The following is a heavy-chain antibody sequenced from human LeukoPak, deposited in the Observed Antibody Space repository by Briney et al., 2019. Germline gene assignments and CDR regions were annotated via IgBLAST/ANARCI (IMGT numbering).Heavy chain of an antibody. CDR3: ARDARDHRFTMGSVAIDY. V-gene: IGHV3-21*01. D-gene: IGHD3-10*01. CDR1: GFTFSSYS. J-gene: IGHJ4*02. CDR2: FSSSSSYI. Sequence: PGGSLRLSCAASGFTFSSYSMNWVRQAPGKGLEWVSSFSSSSSYIYYADSVKGRFTISRDNAKNSLYLQMNSLRAEDTAVYYCARDARDHRFTMGSVAIDYWGQGTLVTVSS.